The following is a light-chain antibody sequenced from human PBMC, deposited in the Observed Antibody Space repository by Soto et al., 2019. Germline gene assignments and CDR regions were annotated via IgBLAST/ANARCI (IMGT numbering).Light chain of an antibody. CDR2: DAS. J-gene: IGKJ3*01. CDR3: QQRRNWPT. Sequence: EIVLTQSPATLSLSPGERATLSCRASQSVSSYLAWYQQKPGQAPRLLIYDASNRATGIPARFSGSGSGTDFTLTISSLEPEDFAVYYCQQRRNWPTFGPGTKVEIK. V-gene: IGKV3-11*01. CDR1: QSVSSY.